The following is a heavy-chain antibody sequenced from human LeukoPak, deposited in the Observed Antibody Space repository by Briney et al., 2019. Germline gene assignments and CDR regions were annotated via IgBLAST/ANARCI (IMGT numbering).Heavy chain of an antibody. V-gene: IGHV4-59*08. CDR1: GGSISSYY. CDR3: ARYYYYYYMDV. CDR2: IYYSGST. Sequence: SETLSLTCTVSGGSISSYYWSWIRQPPGKGLEWIGYIYYSGSTNCNPSLKSRVTISVDTSKNQFSLKLSSVTAADTAVYYCARYYYYYYMDVWGKGTTVTVSS. J-gene: IGHJ6*03.